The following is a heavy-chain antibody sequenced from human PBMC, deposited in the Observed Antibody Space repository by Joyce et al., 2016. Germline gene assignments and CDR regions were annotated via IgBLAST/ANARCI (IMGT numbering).Heavy chain of an antibody. D-gene: IGHD6-19*01. J-gene: IGHJ4*02. CDR3: ARGSVAANDY. CDR2: ISGGNGNT. Sequence: QVQLVQSGDEGRKPGASVTISCKTSGYTFTNYAMHWVRQAPGQRLEWMGWISGGNGNTKYSEKFHGRVTISRDTSSKTAYWELSSLTSEDTAVYYCARGSVAANDYWGQGTLVTVSS. CDR1: GYTFTNYA. V-gene: IGHV1-3*01.